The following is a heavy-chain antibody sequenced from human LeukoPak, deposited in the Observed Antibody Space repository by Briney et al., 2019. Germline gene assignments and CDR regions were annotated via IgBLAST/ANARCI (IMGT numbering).Heavy chain of an antibody. D-gene: IGHD1-14*01. J-gene: IGHJ3*02. CDR3: ARTRTAHDI. CDR1: GFTFSNFW. Sequence: GESLRHSCAASGFTFSNFWMSWVRQAPGKGLEWVASIKQDGSEKYYVDSMKGRFTISRDNAKNSLYLQMNSLRVEDTAVYYCARTRTAHDIWGQGTMVTVSS. V-gene: IGHV3-7*03. CDR2: IKQDGSEK.